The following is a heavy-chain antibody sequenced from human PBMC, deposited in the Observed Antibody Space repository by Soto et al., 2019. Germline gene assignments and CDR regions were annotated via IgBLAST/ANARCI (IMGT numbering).Heavy chain of an antibody. J-gene: IGHJ5*02. Sequence: QVQLVQSGAEVKKPGASVKVSCKTSGYTFSSYSISWARHAPGQGLEWMGWISTYNGKTNYEQQDQGRVTTTTATSTRTDYVELRSMRSDDTAVYYCARGRYSGSLDLFDPWGQGTLVTVSS. CDR2: ISTYNGKT. D-gene: IGHD1-26*01. V-gene: IGHV1-18*01. CDR3: ARGRYSGSLDLFDP. CDR1: GYTFSSYS.